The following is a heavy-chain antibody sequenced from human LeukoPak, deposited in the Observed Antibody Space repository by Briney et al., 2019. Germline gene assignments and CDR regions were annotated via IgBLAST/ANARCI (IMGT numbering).Heavy chain of an antibody. CDR3: ARGPRYGESGYDLGPY. D-gene: IGHD5-12*01. CDR2: INPNSGGS. J-gene: IGHJ4*02. CDR1: VYTFTSYY. Sequence: GASVKVSCKASVYTFTSYYIHWMRQAPGQGLEWVGWINPNSGGSHYARRFQGRVTVTSDTSINTAYMELTSLTTDDTAVYYCARGPRYGESGYDLGPYWGQGTLVTVSS. V-gene: IGHV1-2*02.